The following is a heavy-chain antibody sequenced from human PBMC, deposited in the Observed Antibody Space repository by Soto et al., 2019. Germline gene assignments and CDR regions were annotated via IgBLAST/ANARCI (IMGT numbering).Heavy chain of an antibody. CDR1: GGSISSSSYF. CDR2: IYYSGST. CDR3: ARHNWSSRDYYGMDV. V-gene: IGHV4-39*01. Sequence: SETLSLTCSVSGGSISSSSYFWGWTRQPPGKGLEWIGSIYYSGSTYYNPSLKSRVTISVDTSKNQFSLKLSSVTAADTAVYYCARHNWSSRDYYGMDVWGQGTTVTVSS. D-gene: IGHD6-13*01. J-gene: IGHJ6*02.